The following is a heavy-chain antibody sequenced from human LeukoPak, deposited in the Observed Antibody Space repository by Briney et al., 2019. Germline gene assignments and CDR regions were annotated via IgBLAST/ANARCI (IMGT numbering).Heavy chain of an antibody. D-gene: IGHD4-17*01. CDR2: IYYSGST. Sequence: SQTLSLTCTVSGGSISSGDYYWSWIRQPPGKGLEWIGNIYYSGSTYYNPSLKSRVTISVDTSKNQFSLKLSSVTAADTAVYYCARDHKEADSGVYGDYRYFDYWGQGTLVTVSS. CDR3: ARDHKEADSGVYGDYRYFDY. CDR1: GGSISSGDYY. J-gene: IGHJ4*02. V-gene: IGHV4-30-4*01.